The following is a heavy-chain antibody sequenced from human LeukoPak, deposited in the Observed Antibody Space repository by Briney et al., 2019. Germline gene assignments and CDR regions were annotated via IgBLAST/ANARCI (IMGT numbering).Heavy chain of an antibody. CDR1: GFTFSSYA. CDR3: AKDDWAQVAEYFLH. Sequence: PGGSLRLSCAASGFTFSSYAMSWVRQAPGKGLEWVSAISGSGGSTYYADSVKGRFTISRDNSKNTLYLQMNSLRAEDTAIYYCAKDDWAQVAEYFLHRLQGSLVAVSS. J-gene: IGHJ1*01. CDR2: ISGSGGST. V-gene: IGHV3-23*01. D-gene: IGHD2-21*01.